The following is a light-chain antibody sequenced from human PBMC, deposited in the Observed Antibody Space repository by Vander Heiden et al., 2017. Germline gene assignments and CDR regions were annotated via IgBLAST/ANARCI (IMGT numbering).Light chain of an antibody. J-gene: IGKJ1*01. CDR3: MQALQTLWT. CDR2: LGS. Sequence: DIVMTQSPLSLPVTPGAPASISCRSSQSLLHSNGYNSLDWYLQKPGQSPQLLIYLGSNRASGVPDRFSGSGSGTDFTLKISRVEAEDVGVYYCMQALQTLWTFGQGTKVEI. V-gene: IGKV2-28*01. CDR1: QSLLHSNGYNS.